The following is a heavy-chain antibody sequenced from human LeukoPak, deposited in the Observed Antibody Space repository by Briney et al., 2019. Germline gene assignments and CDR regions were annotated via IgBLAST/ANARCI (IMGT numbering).Heavy chain of an antibody. CDR2: IIPIFGTA. J-gene: IGHJ5*02. CDR3: ASARVLRWFNNWFDP. CDR1: GGTFSSYA. V-gene: IGHV1-69*13. Sequence: SVKVSCKASGGTFSSYAISWVRQAPGQGLEWMGGIIPIFGTANYAQKFQGRVTITADESTSTAYMELSSLRSEDTAVYYCASARVLRWFNNWFDPWGQGTLVTVSS. D-gene: IGHD3-3*01.